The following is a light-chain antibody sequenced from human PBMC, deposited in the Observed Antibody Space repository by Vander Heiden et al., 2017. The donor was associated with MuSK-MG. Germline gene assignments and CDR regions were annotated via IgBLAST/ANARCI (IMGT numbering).Light chain of an antibody. J-gene: IGLJ2*01. CDR2: DVS. V-gene: IGLV2-14*01. Sequence: QSALTQPASVSGSPGQSITISCTGTNSDIGAYNYVSWYKQHPGKATKLIIYDVSKRPSGLSNRFSGSKSGNTASLTISGLQAGDEADDYCSYYTSSSTLYVIFGGGTKLTVL. CDR3: SYYTSSSTLYVI. CDR1: NSDIGAYNY.